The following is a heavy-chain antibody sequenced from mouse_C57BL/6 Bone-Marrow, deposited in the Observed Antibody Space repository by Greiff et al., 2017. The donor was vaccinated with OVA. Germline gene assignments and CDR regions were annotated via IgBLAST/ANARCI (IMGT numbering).Heavy chain of an antibody. CDR3: TTYDGPYYYAMDY. CDR1: GFNIKDDY. D-gene: IGHD2-3*01. J-gene: IGHJ4*01. V-gene: IGHV14-4*01. Sequence: EVKVVESGAELVRPGASVKLSCTASGFNIKDDYMHWVKQRPEQGLEWIGWIDPENGDTEYASKFQGKATITADTSSNTAYLQLSSLTSEDTAVNYCTTYDGPYYYAMDYWGQGTSVTVSS. CDR2: IDPENGDT.